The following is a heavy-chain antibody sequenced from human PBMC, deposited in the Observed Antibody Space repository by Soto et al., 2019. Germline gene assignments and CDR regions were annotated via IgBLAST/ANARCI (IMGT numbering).Heavy chain of an antibody. J-gene: IGHJ3*02. CDR1: GVSISHNNYF. Sequence: SETLSLTSTFSGVSISHNNYFWSWVRQHPGKGLEWIGYIHYSGSAYYNPSLKSRVTISVDTSKNQFSLELSSVTAADTAVYYCAREVITATDTDAFDIWGQGTMVT. CDR2: IHYSGSA. D-gene: IGHD1-7*01. V-gene: IGHV4-31*03. CDR3: AREVITATDTDAFDI.